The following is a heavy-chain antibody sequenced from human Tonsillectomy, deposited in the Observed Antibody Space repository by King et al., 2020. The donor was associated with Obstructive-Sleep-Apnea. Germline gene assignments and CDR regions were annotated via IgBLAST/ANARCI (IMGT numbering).Heavy chain of an antibody. CDR1: GGSISSSSYY. CDR2: IYYSGST. CDR3: ARGAGGTIFGVVISVRFDP. V-gene: IGHV4-39*07. D-gene: IGHD3-3*01. Sequence: QLQESGPGLVKPSETLSLTCTVSGGSISSSSYYWGWIRQPPGKGLEWIGSIYYSGSTYYNPSLKSRVTISVDASKNQFSLKLSSVTAADTAVYYCARGAGGTIFGVVISVRFDPWGQGTLVTVSS. J-gene: IGHJ5*02.